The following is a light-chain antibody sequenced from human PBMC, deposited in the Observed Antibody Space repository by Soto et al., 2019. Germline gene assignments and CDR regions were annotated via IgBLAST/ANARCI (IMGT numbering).Light chain of an antibody. CDR2: GAS. Sequence: IRMTQSPSSLSASAGDRVAIACRASQDVGRYLAWYQQKPGQAPKLLIYGASTLQSGVPSRFSGGGSGTDFTLTISCLQSEDFATYYCQHYKNYPWTFGQGTKVEIK. J-gene: IGKJ1*01. CDR1: QDVGRY. V-gene: IGKV1-8*01. CDR3: QHYKNYPWT.